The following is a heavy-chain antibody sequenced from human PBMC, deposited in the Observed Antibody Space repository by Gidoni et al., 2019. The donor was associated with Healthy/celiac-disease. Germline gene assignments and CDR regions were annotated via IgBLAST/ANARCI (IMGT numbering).Heavy chain of an antibody. D-gene: IGHD2-2*01. CDR1: GFTFSSYS. CDR2: ISSSSSYI. Sequence: EVQLVESGGGLVKPGGSLRLSCAASGFTFSSYSLNWVRQAPGKGLEWVSSISSSSSYIYYADSVKGRFTISRDNAKNSLYLQMNSLRAEDTAVYYCARDRGYCSSTSCPAYYYYGMDVWGQGTTVTVSS. V-gene: IGHV3-21*01. CDR3: ARDRGYCSSTSCPAYYYYGMDV. J-gene: IGHJ6*02.